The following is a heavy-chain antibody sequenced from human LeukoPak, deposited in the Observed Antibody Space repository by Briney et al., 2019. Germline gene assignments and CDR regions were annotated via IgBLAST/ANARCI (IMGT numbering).Heavy chain of an antibody. CDR1: GGSISSSSYY. Sequence: SETLSLTCTVSGGSISSSSYYWGWIRQPPGKGLEWIGSIYYSGSTYYNPSLKSRVTISVDTSKNQFSLKLSSVTAADTAVYYCARDYYDSSGYYLPPDAFDIWGQGTMVTVSS. D-gene: IGHD3-22*01. CDR3: ARDYYDSSGYYLPPDAFDI. J-gene: IGHJ3*02. CDR2: IYYSGST. V-gene: IGHV4-39*07.